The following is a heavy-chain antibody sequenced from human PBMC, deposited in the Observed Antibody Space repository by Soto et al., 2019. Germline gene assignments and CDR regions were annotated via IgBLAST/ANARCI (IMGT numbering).Heavy chain of an antibody. CDR1: GYTFTGYY. D-gene: IGHD2-8*01. CDR3: ARGTKYYYYGMDV. CDR2: INPNSGGT. V-gene: IGHV1-2*04. Sequence: QVQLVQSGAEVKKPGASVKVSCKASGYTFTGYYMHWVRQAPGQGLEWMGWINPNSGGTYYAQKFQGWVTMTRDTSISTAYMELSRLRSDDTAVYYCARGTKYYYYGMDVWGQGTTVTVSS. J-gene: IGHJ6*02.